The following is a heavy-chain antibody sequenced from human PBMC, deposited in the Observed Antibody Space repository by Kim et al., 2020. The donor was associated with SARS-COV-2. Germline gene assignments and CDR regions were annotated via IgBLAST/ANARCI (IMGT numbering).Heavy chain of an antibody. CDR3: ARALLGHYYYGMDV. J-gene: IGHJ6*01. Sequence: GGSLRLSCAASGFTFSSYARHWVRQAPGKGLEWVAVISYDGSNKYYADSVKGRFTISRDNYKNTLYLQMNSLRAEDTAVYYCARALLGHYYYGMDVWGQGTTVTVSS. CDR2: ISYDGSNK. V-gene: IGHV3-30*04. D-gene: IGHD3-16*01. CDR1: GFTFSSYA.